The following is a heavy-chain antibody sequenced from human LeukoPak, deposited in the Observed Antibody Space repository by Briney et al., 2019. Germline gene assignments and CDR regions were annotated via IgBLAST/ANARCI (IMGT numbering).Heavy chain of an antibody. CDR2: IYPGDSDT. Sequence: GESLQISCQGSGYSFTSYWIGWVRQMPGKGLEWMGIIYPGDSDTRYSPSFQGQVTISADKSISTAYLQWSSLKASDTAMYYCARQMGIFDSSGYFGYWGQGTLVTVSS. J-gene: IGHJ4*02. CDR3: ARQMGIFDSSGYFGY. V-gene: IGHV5-51*01. CDR1: GYSFTSYW. D-gene: IGHD3-22*01.